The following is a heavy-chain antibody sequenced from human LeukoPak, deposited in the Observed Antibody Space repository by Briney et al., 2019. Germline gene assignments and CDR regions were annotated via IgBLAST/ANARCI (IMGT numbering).Heavy chain of an antibody. CDR1: GFTFNNYW. CDR2: IKKEDGTEK. CDR3: AKVPRGYSSFGRGWFDP. J-gene: IGHJ5*02. Sequence: GGSLRLSCAASGFTFNNYWMSWVRQAPGKGLEWVANIKKEDGTEKNYVDSVKGRFTISRDNSKNTLYLQMNSLRAEDTAVYYCAKVPRGYSSFGRGWFDPWGQGTLVTVSS. V-gene: IGHV3-7*03. D-gene: IGHD5-18*01.